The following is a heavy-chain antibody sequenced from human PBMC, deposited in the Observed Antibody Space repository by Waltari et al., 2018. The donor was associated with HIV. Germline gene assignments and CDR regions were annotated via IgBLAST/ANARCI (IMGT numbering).Heavy chain of an antibody. D-gene: IGHD1-26*01. CDR1: GSPISDTY. CDR3: ARDPRSSGYYGMDV. J-gene: IGHJ6*02. Sequence: EVQLVESGGGLIEPGGSLRLSCAAPGSPISDTYMRWVRQAPGKGLEWVSVIYSGGSTYYADSVKGRFTISRDNSKNTLSLHMNSLRAEDTAVYYCARDPRSSGYYGMDVWGQGATVTVSS. V-gene: IGHV3-53*01. CDR2: IYSGGST.